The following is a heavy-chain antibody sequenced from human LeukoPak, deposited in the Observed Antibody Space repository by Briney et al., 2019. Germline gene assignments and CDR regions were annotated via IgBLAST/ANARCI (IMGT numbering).Heavy chain of an antibody. CDR3: ARARYSSSWYDEDAFDI. V-gene: IGHV4-59*01. J-gene: IGHJ3*02. CDR1: GGSISSYY. D-gene: IGHD6-13*01. CDR2: IYYSGST. Sequence: SETLSLTCTVSGGSISSYYWSWIRQPPGKGLEWIGYIYYSGSTNYNPSLKSRVTISVDTSKKQFTLKLSSVTAADTAVYYCARARYSSSWYDEDAFDIWGQGTMVTVSS.